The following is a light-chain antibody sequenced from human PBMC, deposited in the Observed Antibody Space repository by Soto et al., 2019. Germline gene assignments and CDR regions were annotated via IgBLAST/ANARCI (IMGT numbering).Light chain of an antibody. V-gene: IGKV3-11*01. CDR2: DAS. CDR3: QQRSNWPPT. Sequence: EIVMTQSPATLSVSPGERATLSFRASQSVSSNLAWYQQKPGQAPRLFIYDASNRATGIPARFSGSGSGTDFTLTISSLEPEDFAVYYCQQRSNWPPTFGQGTRLEI. CDR1: QSVSSN. J-gene: IGKJ5*01.